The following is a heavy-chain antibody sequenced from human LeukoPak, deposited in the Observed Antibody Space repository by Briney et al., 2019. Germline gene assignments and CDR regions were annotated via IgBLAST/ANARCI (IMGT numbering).Heavy chain of an antibody. Sequence: ASVKVSCKASGYTFTGHYMHWVRQAPGQGLEWMGWINPISGGTSYAQKFQGRVTMTRDTSISTAYMELSRLRYDDTAVYYWARGGGTVFGVLNDWGQGTLVSVSS. J-gene: IGHJ4*02. CDR1: GYTFTGHY. D-gene: IGHD3-3*01. V-gene: IGHV1-2*02. CDR3: ARGGGTVFGVLND. CDR2: INPISGGT.